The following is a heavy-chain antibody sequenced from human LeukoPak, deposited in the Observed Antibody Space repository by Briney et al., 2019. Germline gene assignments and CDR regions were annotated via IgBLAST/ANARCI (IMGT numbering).Heavy chain of an antibody. CDR1: GFTFSSYG. D-gene: IGHD1-26*01. CDR2: IWYDGSNK. V-gene: IGHV3-33*01. CDR3: ARDLASSSYAELDY. J-gene: IGHJ4*02. Sequence: GGSLRLSCTASGFTFSSYGMHWVRQAPGKGLEWGSVIWYDGSNKYYADSVKGRFTISRDNSRNTLYLQMNSLRAEDTAVYYCARDLASSSYAELDYWGQGTLVTVSS.